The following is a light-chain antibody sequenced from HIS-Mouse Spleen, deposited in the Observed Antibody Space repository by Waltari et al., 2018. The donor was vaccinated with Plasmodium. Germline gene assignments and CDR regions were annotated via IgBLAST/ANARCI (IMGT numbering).Light chain of an antibody. CDR3: YSTDSSGNHRV. CDR1: ALPKKY. V-gene: IGLV3-10*01. CDR2: EGS. J-gene: IGLJ3*02. Sequence: SYELTQPPSVSVSPGQTARITCSGDALPKKYAYWYQQKSGQAPVLGIYEGSKRPSGIPVRFSGSSSGTMATLTISGAQVEDEADYYCYSTDSSGNHRVFGGGTKLTVL.